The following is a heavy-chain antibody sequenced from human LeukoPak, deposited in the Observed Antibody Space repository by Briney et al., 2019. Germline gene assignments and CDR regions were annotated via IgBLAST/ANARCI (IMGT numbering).Heavy chain of an antibody. V-gene: IGHV3-66*01. Sequence: GGSLRLSCAASGFTVSSNYMSWVRQAPGKGLEWVSVTYSGGSTYYADSVKGRFTISRDNSKNTLYLQMNSLRAEDTAVYYCAWRGYSGYEHFDYWGQGTLVTVSS. D-gene: IGHD5-12*01. J-gene: IGHJ4*02. CDR2: TYSGGST. CDR3: AWRGYSGYEHFDY. CDR1: GFTVSSNY.